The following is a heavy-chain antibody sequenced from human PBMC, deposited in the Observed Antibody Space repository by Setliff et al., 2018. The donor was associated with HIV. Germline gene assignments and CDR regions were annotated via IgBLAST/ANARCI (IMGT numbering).Heavy chain of an antibody. V-gene: IGHV1-69*13. CDR2: IIPIFGTA. D-gene: IGHD3-10*01. J-gene: IGHJ6*03. Sequence: EASVKVSCKASGGTFSSYAISWVRQAPGQGLEWMGGIIPIFGTANYAPKFQGRVTITADESTSTAYMELRSRRSEDTAVYYCARSGRGVRGVIIPGSYYYYMDVWGRGTTVTVS. CDR3: ARSGRGVRGVIIPGSYYYYMDV. CDR1: GGTFSSYA.